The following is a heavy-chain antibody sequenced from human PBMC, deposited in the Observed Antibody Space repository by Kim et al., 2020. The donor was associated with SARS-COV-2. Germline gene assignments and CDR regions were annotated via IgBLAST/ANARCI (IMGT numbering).Heavy chain of an antibody. CDR2: ISWNSGSI. D-gene: IGHD3-9*01. J-gene: IGHJ6*02. V-gene: IGHV3-9*01. CDR3: AKDIGTADRKPVRYFDWLHYYYYYGMDV. CDR1: GFTFDDYA. Sequence: GGSLRLSCAASGFTFDDYAMHWVRQAPGKGLEWVSGISWNSGSIGYADSVKGRFTISRDNAKNSLYLQMNSLRAEDTALYYCAKDIGTADRKPVRYFDWLHYYYYYGMDVWGQGTTVTVSS.